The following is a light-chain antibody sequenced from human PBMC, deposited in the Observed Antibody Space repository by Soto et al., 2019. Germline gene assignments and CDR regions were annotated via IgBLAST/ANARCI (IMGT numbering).Light chain of an antibody. V-gene: IGKV1-33*01. Sequence: DIQMTQSPSSLSASVGDRVTITCQASQDIRNFLNWYQQKPGKAPKLLIYDASNLETGVPSRFSGSGSGTDFTFTISSLPPEDVATYYCQQYHSRLTFGGGTKVEIE. CDR2: DAS. J-gene: IGKJ4*01. CDR1: QDIRNF. CDR3: QQYHSRLT.